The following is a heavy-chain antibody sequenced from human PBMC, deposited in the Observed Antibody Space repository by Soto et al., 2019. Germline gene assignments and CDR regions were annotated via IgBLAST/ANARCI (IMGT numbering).Heavy chain of an antibody. V-gene: IGHV4-30-4*01. CDR2: IYYSGGT. D-gene: IGHD3-3*01. Sequence: SETLSLTCTASGGSISSGDYFWRWIRQPPGKGLEWIGYIYYSGGTYYNPSLKSRVSILVYTSKNQFSLNLSSVTAADTAVYYCARRGMHSDLWSGYSSYYYYAMDVWGQGTTVTVSS. CDR3: ARRGMHSDLWSGYSSYYYYAMDV. J-gene: IGHJ6*02. CDR1: GGSISSGDYF.